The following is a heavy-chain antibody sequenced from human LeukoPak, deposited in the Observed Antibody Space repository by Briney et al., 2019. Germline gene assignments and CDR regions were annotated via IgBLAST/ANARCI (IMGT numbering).Heavy chain of an antibody. CDR3: ARGEAYVWGSYRQVDY. CDR1: GFTFSSYG. CDR2: IWYDGSNK. J-gene: IGHJ4*02. D-gene: IGHD3-16*02. V-gene: IGHV3-33*01. Sequence: GGSLRLSCAASGFTFSSYGMPWVRQAPGKGLEWVAVIWYDGSNKYYADSVKGRFTISRDNSKNTLYLQMNSLRAEDTAVYYCARGEAYVWGSYRQVDYWGQGTLVTVSS.